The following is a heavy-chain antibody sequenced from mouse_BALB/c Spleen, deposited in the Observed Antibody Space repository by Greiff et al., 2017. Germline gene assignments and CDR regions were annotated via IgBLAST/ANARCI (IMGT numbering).Heavy chain of an antibody. J-gene: IGHJ3*01. CDR3: ARHDYDYDGDGAWFAY. D-gene: IGHD2-4*01. Sequence: EVNLVESGGDLVKPGGSLKLSCAASGFTFSSYGMSWVRQTPDKRLEWVATISSGGSYTYYPDSVKGRFTISRDNAKNTLYLQMSSLKSEDTAMYYCARHDYDYDGDGAWFAYWGQGTLVTVSA. CDR2: ISSGGSYT. CDR1: GFTFSSYG. V-gene: IGHV5-6*01.